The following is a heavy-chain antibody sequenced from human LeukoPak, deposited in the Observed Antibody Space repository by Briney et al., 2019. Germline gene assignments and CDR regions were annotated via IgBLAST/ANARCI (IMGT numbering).Heavy chain of an antibody. Sequence: SETLSLTCTVSGDSISSGDYYWSWIRQPAGKGLEWIGRISSSGSTNYNPSLKSRVTISVDTSKNQFSLKLSSVTAADTAVYYCARSAGYCSGGSCYFRPTIIDYWGQGTLVTVSS. V-gene: IGHV4-61*02. CDR3: ARSAGYCSGGSCYFRPTIIDY. J-gene: IGHJ4*02. D-gene: IGHD2-15*01. CDR1: GDSISSGDYY. CDR2: ISSSGST.